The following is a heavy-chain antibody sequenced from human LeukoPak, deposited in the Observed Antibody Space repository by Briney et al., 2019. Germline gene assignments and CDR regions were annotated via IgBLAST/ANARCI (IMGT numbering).Heavy chain of an antibody. J-gene: IGHJ6*03. CDR1: GGSFSGYY. CDR3: ARHSFDLAAGPVLGYYYYYYMDV. V-gene: IGHV4-34*01. Sequence: SETLSLTCAVYGGSFSGYYWSWIRQPPGKGLEWIGEINHSGSTNYNPSLKSRVTISVDTSKNQFSLKLSSVTAADTAVYYCARHSFDLAAGPVLGYYYYYYMDVWGKGTTVTVSS. D-gene: IGHD6-6*01. CDR2: INHSGST.